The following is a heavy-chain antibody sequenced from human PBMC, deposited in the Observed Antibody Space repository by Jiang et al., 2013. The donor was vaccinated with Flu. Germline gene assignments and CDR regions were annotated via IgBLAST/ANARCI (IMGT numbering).Heavy chain of an antibody. CDR3: ARDDLWSSSFKGDFDY. CDR1: GYTFINCG. Sequence: SGAEVKPPGASVRVSCKTSGYTFINCGISFLRQASGQGLEWMGWISPYSADTHYARKFEGRVTMTTDTPTSTVFMELRNLRSDDTAVYYCARDDLWSSSFKGDFDYWGQGTLVTVSS. D-gene: IGHD3-3*01. V-gene: IGHV1-18*01. J-gene: IGHJ4*02. CDR2: ISPYSADT.